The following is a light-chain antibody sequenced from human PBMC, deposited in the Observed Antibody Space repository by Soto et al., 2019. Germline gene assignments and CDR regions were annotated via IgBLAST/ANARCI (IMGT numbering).Light chain of an antibody. CDR2: GAA. CDR3: QQYGGSHRVT. V-gene: IGKV3-20*01. CDR1: QSVSSRY. J-gene: IGKJ5*01. Sequence: VLTQSPGTLSFSREERGTLSSMATQSVSSRYLAWYQQQPGQAPRILIYGAASSATGVPDRCSGSGSRTDFGLTISRLETEYFGVYYCQQYGGSHRVTFGQGPRLDI.